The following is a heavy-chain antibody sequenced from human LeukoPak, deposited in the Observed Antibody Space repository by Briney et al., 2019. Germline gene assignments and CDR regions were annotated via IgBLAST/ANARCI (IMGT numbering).Heavy chain of an antibody. CDR3: ARGGDHVWGSYRPFDY. Sequence: ASVKVSCKASGYTFTGYYMHWVRQAPGQGLEWMGSINPNSGGTNYAQKFQGRVTMTRDTSISTAYMELSRLRSDDTAVYYCARGGDHVWGSYRPFDYWGQGTLVTVSS. CDR1: GYTFTGYY. CDR2: INPNSGGT. D-gene: IGHD3-16*02. J-gene: IGHJ4*02. V-gene: IGHV1-2*02.